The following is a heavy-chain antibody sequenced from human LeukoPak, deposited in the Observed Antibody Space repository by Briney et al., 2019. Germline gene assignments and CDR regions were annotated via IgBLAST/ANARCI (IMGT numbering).Heavy chain of an antibody. V-gene: IGHV4-4*07. CDR2: IYTSGST. CDR1: GGSISSYY. D-gene: IGHD1-1*01. Sequence: SETLSLTCTVSGGSISSYYWSWIRQPAGKGLEWIGRIYTSGSTYYNPSLKSRVTISVDTSKNQFSLKLSSVTAADTAVYYCAREFGVETSCAFDIWGQGTMVTVSS. J-gene: IGHJ3*02. CDR3: AREFGVETSCAFDI.